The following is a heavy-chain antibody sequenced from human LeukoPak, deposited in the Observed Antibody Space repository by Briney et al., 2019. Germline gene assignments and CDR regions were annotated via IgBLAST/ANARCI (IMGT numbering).Heavy chain of an antibody. CDR2: INHSGST. Sequence: PSETLSLTCAVYGGSFSGYYWSWIRQPPGKGLEWIGEINHSGSTNYNPSLKSRVTISVDTSKNQFSLKLSSVTAADTAVYYCARGLFYSKIFDYWGQGNLVTVSS. J-gene: IGHJ4*02. V-gene: IGHV4-34*01. CDR1: GGSFSGYY. D-gene: IGHD4-11*01. CDR3: ARGLFYSKIFDY.